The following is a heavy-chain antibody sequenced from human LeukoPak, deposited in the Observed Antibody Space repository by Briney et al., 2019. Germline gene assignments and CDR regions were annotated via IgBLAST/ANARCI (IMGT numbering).Heavy chain of an antibody. CDR2: ITPSSGGT. D-gene: IGHD1-26*01. CDR1: GYTFSGYF. CDR3: ARPLKSGNYGRFDP. Sequence: ASVKVSCKASGYTFSGYFLHWVRQAPGRGLEWMGWITPSSGGTNYAQKFQGRVTMTRDTSSNTAYMELSSLTSDDTAVYYCARPLKSGNYGRFDPWGQGTLVTVSS. V-gene: IGHV1-2*02. J-gene: IGHJ5*02.